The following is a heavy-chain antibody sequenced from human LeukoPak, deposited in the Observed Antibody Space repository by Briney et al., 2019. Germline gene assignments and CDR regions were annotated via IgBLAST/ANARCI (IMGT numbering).Heavy chain of an antibody. V-gene: IGHV3-7*01. CDR2: IKEDGSEK. J-gene: IGHJ4*02. Sequence: PGGSLRLSCAASGFTFSNYWMSWVRQAPGKGLEWVANIKEDGSEKYYVDSVKGRFTISRDNAKNSLCLQMNSLRAEDTAVYYCARDHEYRGSFLFDYWGQGTLVTVSS. D-gene: IGHD1-26*01. CDR1: GFTFSNYW. CDR3: ARDHEYRGSFLFDY.